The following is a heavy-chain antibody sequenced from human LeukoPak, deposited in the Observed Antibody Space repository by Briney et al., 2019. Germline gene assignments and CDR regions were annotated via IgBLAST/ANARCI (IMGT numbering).Heavy chain of an antibody. CDR3: ARVPGARGYSSGWYPYYYYYYMDV. V-gene: IGHV4-39*07. CDR1: GGSISSSSYY. J-gene: IGHJ6*03. Sequence: PSETLSLTCTVSGGSISSSSYYWGWIRQSPGKGLEWIGSIYYSGSTYYNPSLKSRVTISVDTSKNQFSLKLSSVTAADTAVYYCARVPGARGYSSGWYPYYYYYYMDVWGKGTTVTVSS. CDR2: IYYSGST. D-gene: IGHD6-19*01.